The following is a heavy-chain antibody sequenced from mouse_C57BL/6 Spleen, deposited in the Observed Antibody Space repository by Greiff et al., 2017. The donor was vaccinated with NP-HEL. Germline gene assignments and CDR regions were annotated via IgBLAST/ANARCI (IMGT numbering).Heavy chain of an antibody. V-gene: IGHV5-12*01. CDR1: GFTFSDYY. Sequence: DVMLVESGGGLVQPGGSLKLSCAASGFTFSDYYMYWVRQTPEKRLEWVAYISNGGGSTYYPDTVKGRFTIARDNAKNTLYLQMSRLKSEDTAMYYCARPLYDYDGGSYYAMDYWGQGTSVTVSS. J-gene: IGHJ4*01. CDR2: ISNGGGST. D-gene: IGHD2-4*01. CDR3: ARPLYDYDGGSYYAMDY.